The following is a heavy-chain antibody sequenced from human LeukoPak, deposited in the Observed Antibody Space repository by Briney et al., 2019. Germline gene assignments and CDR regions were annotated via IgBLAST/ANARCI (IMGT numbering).Heavy chain of an antibody. V-gene: IGHV1-2*02. D-gene: IGHD6-13*01. CDR3: ARDGIAAAGPWGNWFDP. CDR1: GYTFTGYY. CDR2: INPNSGGT. J-gene: IGHJ5*02. Sequence: ASVTVSCKASGYTFTGYYMHWVRQATGQGLEWMGWINPNSGGTNYAQKFQVRVTMTRDTSISTVYMELSRLRSDDTAVYYCARDGIAAAGPWGNWFDPWGQGTLVTVSS.